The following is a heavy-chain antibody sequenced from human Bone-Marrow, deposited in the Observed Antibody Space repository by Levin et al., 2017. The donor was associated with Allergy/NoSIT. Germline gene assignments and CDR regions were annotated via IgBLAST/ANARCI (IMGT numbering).Heavy chain of an antibody. CDR2: IKSESDGGTT. D-gene: IGHD1-26*01. CDR3: TTGPKWELLKKQSAFDM. V-gene: IGHV3-15*01. CDR1: GFTFSKTW. Sequence: GESLRLSCAASGFTFSKTWMSWVRQAPGKGLEWVGRIKSESDGGTTDFAAAVKGRFTMSRDDSKKTLYLQMNTLKTEDTAVYYCTTGPKWELLKKQSAFDMWGQGTMVTVSS. J-gene: IGHJ3*02.